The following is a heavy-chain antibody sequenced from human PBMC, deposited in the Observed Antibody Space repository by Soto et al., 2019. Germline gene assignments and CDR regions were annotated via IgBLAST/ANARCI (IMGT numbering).Heavy chain of an antibody. CDR2: IFHSGST. Sequence: PSETLSLTCAVSGGSMRSNNRWSWVRQPPGKGLEWIGEIFHSGSTNYNPSLKTRVTISVDKSKNQFSLKLSSVTAADTAVYYCARGLSCSSTSPPQGSSSCQFDYWGQGTLVTVSS. D-gene: IGHD2-2*01. CDR1: GGSMRSNNR. CDR3: ARGLSCSSTSPPQGSSSCQFDY. J-gene: IGHJ4*02. V-gene: IGHV4-4*02.